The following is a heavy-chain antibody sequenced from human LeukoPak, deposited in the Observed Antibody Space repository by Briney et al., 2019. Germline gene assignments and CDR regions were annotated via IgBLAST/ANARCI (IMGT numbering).Heavy chain of an antibody. D-gene: IGHD1-26*01. Sequence: PGGSLRLSCAASGFTSSSYSMHWVRQAPGKGLEWVSHISSSSSTIYYADSVKGRFTISRDNARNSLYLQMNSLRAEDTAVYYCARDAYSGSYYMDVWGKGTTVTVSS. CDR1: GFTSSSYS. CDR3: ARDAYSGSYYMDV. J-gene: IGHJ6*03. CDR2: ISSSSSTI. V-gene: IGHV3-48*01.